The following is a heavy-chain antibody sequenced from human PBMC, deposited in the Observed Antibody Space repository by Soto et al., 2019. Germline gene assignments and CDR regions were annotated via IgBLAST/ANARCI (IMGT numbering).Heavy chain of an antibody. CDR2: ISYDGSNK. Sequence: GGSLRLSCAASGFTFSSYGMHWVRQAPGKGLEWVAVISYDGSNKYYADSVKGRFTISRDNSKNTLYLQMNSLRAEDTAVYYCAKGGYCSGGSCYSRYYYYYYMDVWGQGTTVTVSS. J-gene: IGHJ6*03. CDR3: AKGGYCSGGSCYSRYYYYYYMDV. V-gene: IGHV3-30*18. CDR1: GFTFSSYG. D-gene: IGHD2-15*01.